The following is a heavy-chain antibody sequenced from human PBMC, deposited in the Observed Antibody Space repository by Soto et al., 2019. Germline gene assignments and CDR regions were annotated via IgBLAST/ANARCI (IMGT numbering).Heavy chain of an antibody. Sequence: AGGSLRLSCAASGFTFSSYAMSWVRQAPGKGLEWVSAISGSGGSTYYADSVKGRFTISRDNSKNTRYLQMNSLRAEDTAVYYWAKDRSRSTMHYDYYGMDVWGQGATVTVSS. CDR3: AKDRSRSTMHYDYYGMDV. CDR2: ISGSGGST. CDR1: GFTFSSYA. V-gene: IGHV3-23*01. J-gene: IGHJ6*02. D-gene: IGHD2-2*01.